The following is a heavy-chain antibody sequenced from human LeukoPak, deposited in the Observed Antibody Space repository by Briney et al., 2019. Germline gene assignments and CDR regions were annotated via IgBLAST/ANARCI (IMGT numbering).Heavy chain of an antibody. CDR3: ARRGWRQLANRGVAFDV. J-gene: IGHJ3*01. V-gene: IGHV4-38-2*01. D-gene: IGHD6-13*01. Sequence: SETLSLTCAVSGYSISSGYYWGWIRQPPGKGLEWIGSIYHSGSTYYNPSLKSRVTISVDTSKNQFSLKLNSVTAADTAVYYYARRGWRQLANRGVAFDVWGQGTMVTVSS. CDR1: GYSISSGYY. CDR2: IYHSGST.